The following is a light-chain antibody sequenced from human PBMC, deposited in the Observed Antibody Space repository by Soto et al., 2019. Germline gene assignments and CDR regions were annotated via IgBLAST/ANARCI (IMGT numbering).Light chain of an antibody. Sequence: QSVLTQPASVSGSPGQSITISCTGTSSDVGGYSYVSWYQHHPGKAPKLMIYDVSSRPSGVSNRFSGSKSGNSASLTISGLQAEDEADYYCRSYTSSSTLDVFGTGTKVTVL. J-gene: IGLJ1*01. CDR3: RSYTSSSTLDV. V-gene: IGLV2-14*03. CDR1: SSDVGGYSY. CDR2: DVS.